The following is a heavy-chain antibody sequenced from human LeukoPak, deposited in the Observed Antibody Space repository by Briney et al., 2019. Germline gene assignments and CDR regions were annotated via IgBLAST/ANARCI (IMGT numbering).Heavy chain of an antibody. J-gene: IGHJ5*02. CDR2: IRYDGSEK. Sequence: GGSLRLSCAASGFSFSSYGMHWVRQAPGKGLEWVAFIRYDGSEKYYADSVKGRFTISRDNSKNTLYMQMNSLRAEDTAVYYCARCLWFGEFWFDPWGQGTLVTVSS. D-gene: IGHD3-10*01. CDR3: ARCLWFGEFWFDP. CDR1: GFSFSSYG. V-gene: IGHV3-30*02.